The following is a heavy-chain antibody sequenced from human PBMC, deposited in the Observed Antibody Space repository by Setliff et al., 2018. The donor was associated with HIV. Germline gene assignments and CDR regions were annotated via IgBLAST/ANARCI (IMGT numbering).Heavy chain of an antibody. D-gene: IGHD3-9*01. CDR3: ARVASLRYFDWLFPNDAFDI. V-gene: IGHV3-21*01. Sequence: GGSLRLSCAASGFTFSRYAMTWVRQAPGKGLEWVSSISSSSYIYYADSVKGRFTISRDNAKNSLYLQMNSLRAEDTAVYYCARVASLRYFDWLFPNDAFDIWGQGTMVTVSS. CDR1: GFTFSRYA. J-gene: IGHJ3*02. CDR2: ISSSSYI.